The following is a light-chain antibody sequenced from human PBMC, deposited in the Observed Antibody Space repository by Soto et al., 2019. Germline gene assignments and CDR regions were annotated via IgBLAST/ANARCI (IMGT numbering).Light chain of an antibody. J-gene: IGKJ5*01. CDR1: QSVNRL. CDR2: DAS. CDR3: QQRSKWPTIT. Sequence: DIVLTQYQATPSLSTGERATLSCGASQSVNRLLAWYQQKPGQAPRLLIYDASNSATGIPARFNGSVSGTDFTLTISSLETQDFAVYFGQQRSKWPTITFGQGTRLEIK. V-gene: IGKV3-11*01.